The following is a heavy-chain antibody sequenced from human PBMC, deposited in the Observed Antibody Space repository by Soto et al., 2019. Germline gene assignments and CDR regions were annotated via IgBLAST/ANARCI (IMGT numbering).Heavy chain of an antibody. Sequence: PSETLSLTCTVSGGSISGYIWSWVRQPPGKGLEWIGYIDSRGSTNYNPSLTTRVTISLDTSKNQVSLKMTSVTPADTAVYFCASGTAIPWDLDRWGQGTLVTVSS. J-gene: IGHJ5*02. V-gene: IGHV4-59*13. CDR3: ASGTAIPWDLDR. CDR1: GGSISGYI. CDR2: IDSRGST. D-gene: IGHD2-21*02.